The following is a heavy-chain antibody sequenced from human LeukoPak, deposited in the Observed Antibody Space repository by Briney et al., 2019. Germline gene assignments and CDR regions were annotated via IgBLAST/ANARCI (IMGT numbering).Heavy chain of an antibody. CDR1: GFTFSSYG. CDR2: ISYDGSNK. Sequence: GRSLRLSCAASGFTFSSYGMHWVRQAPGKGLEWVAVISYDGSNKYYADSVKGRFTISRDNSKNTLYPQMNSLRAEDTAVYYCAKIFGPPIAVAGPGDYWGQGTLVTVSS. V-gene: IGHV3-30*18. J-gene: IGHJ4*02. D-gene: IGHD6-19*01. CDR3: AKIFGPPIAVAGPGDY.